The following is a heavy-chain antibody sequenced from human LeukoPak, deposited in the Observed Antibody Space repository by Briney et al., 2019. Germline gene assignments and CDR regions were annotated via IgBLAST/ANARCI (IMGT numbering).Heavy chain of an antibody. J-gene: IGHJ3*02. Sequence: ASVKVSCKASGYTFTGYYMHWVRQAPGQGLEWMGWINPNSGGTNYAQKFQGRVTMTRDTSISTAYMELSRLRSDDTAVYYCARVGWLLEWPHGGESAFDIWGQGTMVTVST. CDR1: GYTFTGYY. CDR2: INPNSGGT. V-gene: IGHV1-2*02. D-gene: IGHD3-3*01. CDR3: ARVGWLLEWPHGGESAFDI.